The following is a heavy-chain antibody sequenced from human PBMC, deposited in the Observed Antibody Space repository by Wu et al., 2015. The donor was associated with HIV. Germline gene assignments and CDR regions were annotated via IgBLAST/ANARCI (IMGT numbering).Heavy chain of an antibody. CDR2: ITPNSGGT. CDR1: GYTFTSYY. Sequence: SCKASGYTFTSYYIHWVRQAPGQGLEWMAWITPNSGGTNSAQMFQGRVTMTRDTSITTAYLELNSLTSDDTAVYYCVRGARGMPKGAFDIWGQGTLVIVSS. J-gene: IGHJ3*02. CDR3: VRGARGMPKGAFDI. V-gene: IGHV1-2*02. D-gene: IGHD3-16*01.